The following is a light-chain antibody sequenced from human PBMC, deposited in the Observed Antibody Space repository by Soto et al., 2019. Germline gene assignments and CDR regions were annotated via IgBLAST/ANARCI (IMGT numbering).Light chain of an antibody. V-gene: IGLV2-8*01. CDR1: SSDVGSYNY. CDR3: SSYTGGNPSYV. CDR2: EVS. J-gene: IGLJ1*01. Sequence: QSALTQPPSASGSPGQSVTISCTGTSSDVGSYNYVSWYQQHPGKAPKLMIYEVSKRPSGVPDRFSGSKSGNTASLTVSGLQAEDEADYYCSSYTGGNPSYVFGTGTKLTVL.